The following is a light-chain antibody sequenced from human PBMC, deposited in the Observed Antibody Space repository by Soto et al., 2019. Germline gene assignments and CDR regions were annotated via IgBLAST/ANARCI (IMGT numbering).Light chain of an antibody. CDR2: DVS. J-gene: IGKJ1*01. CDR1: QNISNY. Sequence: IVLTQSPATFSLSPWKRATLSCSASQNISNYLIWYQQKPGQAPRLLIYDVSNRATGIPARFSGSGSGTDFTLTISSLEPEDFAVYYCQQRSNWPRPFGQGTKVDIK. CDR3: QQRSNWPRP. V-gene: IGKV3-11*01.